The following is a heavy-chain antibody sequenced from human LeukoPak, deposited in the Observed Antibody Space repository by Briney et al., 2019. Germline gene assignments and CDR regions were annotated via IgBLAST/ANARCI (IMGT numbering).Heavy chain of an antibody. J-gene: IGHJ4*02. D-gene: IGHD6-19*01. Sequence: PGGSLGLSCAASGFTFSSYGMHWVRQAPGKGLDWVTVIWYDGSNKYYADSVKGRFTISRDNSKNTLYLQMNSLRAEDTAVYYCARDDDPIAVAGTFDYWGQGTLVTVSS. CDR1: GFTFSSYG. CDR3: ARDDDPIAVAGTFDY. CDR2: IWYDGSNK. V-gene: IGHV3-33*01.